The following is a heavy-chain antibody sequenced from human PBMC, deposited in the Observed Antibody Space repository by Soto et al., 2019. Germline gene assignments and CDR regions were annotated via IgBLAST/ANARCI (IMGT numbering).Heavy chain of an antibody. CDR1: GFTFSSYA. CDR3: AKPTAVLRFLEWSHLAGMDV. Sequence: GGSLRLSCXASGFTFSSYAMSWVRQAPGKGLEWVSAISGSGGSTYYADSVKGRFTISRDNSKNTLYLQMNSLRAEDTAVYYCAKPTAVLRFLEWSHLAGMDVWGQGTTVTVSS. V-gene: IGHV3-23*01. D-gene: IGHD3-3*01. J-gene: IGHJ6*02. CDR2: ISGSGGST.